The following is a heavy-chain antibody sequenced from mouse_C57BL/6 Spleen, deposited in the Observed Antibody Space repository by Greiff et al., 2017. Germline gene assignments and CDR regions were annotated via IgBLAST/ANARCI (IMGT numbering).Heavy chain of an antibody. CDR1: GYTFTSYW. V-gene: IGHV1-53*01. J-gene: IGHJ1*03. Sequence: QVQLQQPGTELVKPGASVKLSCKASGYTFTSYWKHWVKQRPGQGLEWIGNINPCYGGTNYNEQFKSKATLTVDKSSSAAYMQLSRLTYEDSAVYYCARDWGDFDVWGTGTTVTVSS. CDR3: ARDWGDFDV. CDR2: INPCYGGT.